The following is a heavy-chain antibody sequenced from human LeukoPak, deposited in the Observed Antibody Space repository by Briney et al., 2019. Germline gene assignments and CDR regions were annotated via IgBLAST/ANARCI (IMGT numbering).Heavy chain of an antibody. Sequence: GGSLRLSCAASGFTFSSYWMTWVRHLPGKGLEWVAKIKQDGSEKYYVDSVKGRFTISRDNAKNSLYLQMNSLRAEDTAVYYCARVEDYDILTGFDYWGQGTLVTVSS. D-gene: IGHD3-9*01. V-gene: IGHV3-7*01. CDR2: IKQDGSEK. CDR3: ARVEDYDILTGFDY. CDR1: GFTFSSYW. J-gene: IGHJ4*02.